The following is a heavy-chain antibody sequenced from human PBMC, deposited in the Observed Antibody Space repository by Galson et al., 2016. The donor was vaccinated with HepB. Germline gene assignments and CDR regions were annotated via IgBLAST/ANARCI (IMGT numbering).Heavy chain of an antibody. D-gene: IGHD6-13*01. CDR2: IYSGGNT. J-gene: IGHJ5*02. Sequence: SLRLSCAASGFTVSNNYMRWVRQAPRKALEWVSLIYSGGNTHYADSVKGRFTISRDSSKNTLYLQMNSLRVDDTAVYYCARGGGAAAAAWGQGTLVTVSS. V-gene: IGHV3-53*01. CDR3: ARGGGAAAAA. CDR1: GFTVSNNY.